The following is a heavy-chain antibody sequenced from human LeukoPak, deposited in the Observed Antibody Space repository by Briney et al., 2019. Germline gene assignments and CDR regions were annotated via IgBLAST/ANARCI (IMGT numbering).Heavy chain of an antibody. CDR1: GGTFSSYA. CDR2: IIPIFGTA. Sequence: SVKVSCKASGGTFSSYAISWVRQAPGQGLEWMGGIIPIFGTANYAQKFQGRVTITADESTSTAYMELSRLRSEDTAVYYCARVPYYYYYMDVWGKGTTVTISS. V-gene: IGHV1-69*13. CDR3: ARVPYYYYYMDV. J-gene: IGHJ6*03.